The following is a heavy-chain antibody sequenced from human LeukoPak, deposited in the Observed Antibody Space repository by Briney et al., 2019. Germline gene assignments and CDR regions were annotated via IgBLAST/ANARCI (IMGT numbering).Heavy chain of an antibody. V-gene: IGHV1-46*01. D-gene: IGHD6-19*01. CDR2: INPSGGST. Sequence: ASVKVSCKASGYTFTSYYMHWVRQAPGQGLEWMGIINPSGGSTNYAQKFQGGVTMTRDTSTSTVYMELSSLRSEDTAVYYCARDGVAGVYYFDYWGQGTLVTVSS. J-gene: IGHJ4*02. CDR3: ARDGVAGVYYFDY. CDR1: GYTFTSYY.